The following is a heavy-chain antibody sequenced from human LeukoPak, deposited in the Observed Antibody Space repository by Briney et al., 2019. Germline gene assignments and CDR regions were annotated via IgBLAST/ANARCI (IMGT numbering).Heavy chain of an antibody. CDR1: GYTLTELS. CDR2: FDPEDGET. D-gene: IGHD6-19*01. V-gene: IGHV1-24*01. Sequence: ASVNVSCKVSGYTLTELSMHWVRQAPGKGLEWMGGFDPEDGETIYAQKFQGRVTMTEDTSTDTAYMELSSLRSEDTAVYYCATGAAVAGTFSYYYGMDVWGQGTTVTVSS. J-gene: IGHJ6*02. CDR3: ATGAAVAGTFSYYYGMDV.